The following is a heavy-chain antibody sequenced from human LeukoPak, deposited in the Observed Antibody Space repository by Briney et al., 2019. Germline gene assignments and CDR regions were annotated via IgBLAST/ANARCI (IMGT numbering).Heavy chain of an antibody. CDR2: ITHSGYT. V-gene: IGHV4-38-2*02. CDR1: GYSISSGRY. Sequence: PSETLSLTCTVSGYSISSGRYWAWIRQPPGKGLEWIGSITHSGYTNYNPSLKSRVTISVDTSKNQFSLKLSSVTAADTAVYYCAGDLNWFDPWGQGTLVTVSS. CDR3: AGDLNWFDP. J-gene: IGHJ5*02.